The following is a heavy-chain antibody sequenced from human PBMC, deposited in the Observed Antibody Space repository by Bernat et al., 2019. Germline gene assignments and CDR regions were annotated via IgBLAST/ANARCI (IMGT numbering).Heavy chain of an antibody. J-gene: IGHJ4*02. Sequence: QEQLVESGEGLVKPGGSLRLSCAASGFTFSDYYMNWIRQAPGKGLEWVSDISSSSYYTNYADSVKGRFTISRDNAKNSLYLQMNSLRADDTAVYYCARGTPQINWGQGTLVTVSA. V-gene: IGHV3-11*05. CDR1: GFTFSDYY. D-gene: IGHD2-15*01. CDR3: ARGTPQIN. CDR2: ISSSSYYT.